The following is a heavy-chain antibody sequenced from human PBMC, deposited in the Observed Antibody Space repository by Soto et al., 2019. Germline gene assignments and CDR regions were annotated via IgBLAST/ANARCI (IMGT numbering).Heavy chain of an antibody. D-gene: IGHD2-21*02. CDR3: AREIVTAGGNNYFDP. CDR2: MNPNSGTT. Sequence: ASVKVSCKASGYTFTTYNINWVRQATGQGLEWKGWMNPNSGTTGYAQKFQDRITLTRDTSITTAYMELSSLTAADTAVYFCAREIVTAGGNNYFDPWGPGTLVTVSS. CDR1: GYTFTTYN. V-gene: IGHV1-8*01. J-gene: IGHJ5*02.